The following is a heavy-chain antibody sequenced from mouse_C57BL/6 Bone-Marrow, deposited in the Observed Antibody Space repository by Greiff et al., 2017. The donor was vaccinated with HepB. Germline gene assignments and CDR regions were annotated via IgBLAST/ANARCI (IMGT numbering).Heavy chain of an antibody. V-gene: IGHV8-8*01. CDR3: ARIGKIRIQLRLHYAMDY. D-gene: IGHD3-2*02. CDR1: GFSLSTFGMG. CDR2: IWWDDDK. J-gene: IGHJ4*01. Sequence: QVTLKVSGPGILQPSQTLSLTCSFSGFSLSTFGMGVGWIRQPSGKGLEWLAHIWWDDDKYYNPALKSRLTISKDTSKNQVFLKIANVDTADTATYYCARIGKIRIQLRLHYAMDYWGQGTSVTVSS.